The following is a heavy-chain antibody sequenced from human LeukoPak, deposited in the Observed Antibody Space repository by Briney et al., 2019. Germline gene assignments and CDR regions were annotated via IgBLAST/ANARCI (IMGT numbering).Heavy chain of an antibody. V-gene: IGHV1-3*01. J-gene: IGHJ4*02. CDR3: ARGLRAGIAVAGRGFDY. CDR1: RYTFTNYA. Sequence: ASVKVSCKASRYTFTNYAMHWVRQAPGQRLEWMGWINAGNGNTKYSQKFQGRVTITRDTSASTAYMELSSLRSEDTAVYYCARGLRAGIAVAGRGFDYWGQGTLVTVSS. D-gene: IGHD6-19*01. CDR2: INAGNGNT.